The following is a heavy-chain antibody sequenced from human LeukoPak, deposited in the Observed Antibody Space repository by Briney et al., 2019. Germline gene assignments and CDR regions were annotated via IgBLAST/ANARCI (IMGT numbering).Heavy chain of an antibody. D-gene: IGHD6-19*01. CDR3: ARYGSGWYNTY. Sequence: GGPLRLSCAASGFTFSSYSMNWVRQAPGKGLEWVSSISSSSSYIYYADSVKGRFTISRDNAKNSLYLQMNSLRAEDTAVYYCARYGSGWYNTYWGQGTLVTVSS. CDR1: GFTFSSYS. V-gene: IGHV3-21*01. CDR2: ISSSSSYI. J-gene: IGHJ4*02.